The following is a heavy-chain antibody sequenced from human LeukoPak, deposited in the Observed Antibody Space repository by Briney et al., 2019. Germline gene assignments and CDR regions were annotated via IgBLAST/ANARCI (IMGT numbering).Heavy chain of an antibody. J-gene: IGHJ4*02. CDR3: VRHLSGYSYGPFDY. Sequence: PSETLSLTCTVPGGSIRSDYWSWIRQPPGKGLEWVGYIKDSGTTKYNPSIKSRVTISVAASKNPFSLIRTSVTAADTAVYYCVRHLSGYSYGPFDYWGQGTLVTVSS. V-gene: IGHV4-59*08. CDR2: IKDSGTT. CDR1: GGSIRSDY. D-gene: IGHD5-18*01.